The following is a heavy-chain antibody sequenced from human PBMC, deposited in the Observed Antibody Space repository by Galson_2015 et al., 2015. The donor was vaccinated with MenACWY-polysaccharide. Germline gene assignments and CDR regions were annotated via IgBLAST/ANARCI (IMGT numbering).Heavy chain of an antibody. V-gene: IGHV3-11*01. Sequence: SLRLSCAASGFTFSDYYMSWIRQAPGEGLEWVSYITTTGSNIYYADSVKGRFTISRDNAKNSLYLQMNSLRAEDTAVYYCARGRGLTDGNCWSGSLGGILTCWGQGTLVTVSS. J-gene: IGHJ4*02. CDR1: GFTFSDYY. D-gene: IGHD3-3*01. CDR2: ITTTGSNI. CDR3: ARGRGLTDGNCWSGSLGGILTC.